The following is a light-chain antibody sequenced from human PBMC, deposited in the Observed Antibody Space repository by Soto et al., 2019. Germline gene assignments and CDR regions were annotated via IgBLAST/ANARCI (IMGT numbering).Light chain of an antibody. J-gene: IGLJ3*02. CDR1: SSNIGYNA. V-gene: IGLV1-47*02. CDR3: SAWDDSLSGVV. CDR2: GNS. Sequence: QAVVTQPPSASGTPGQRVTLSCSGSSSNIGYNAVNWYQQLPGKAPKLLMHGNSQRPSGVPDRFSGSKSGTSASLAISGRRTEDEADCYCSAWDDSLSGVVFGGGTKLTVL.